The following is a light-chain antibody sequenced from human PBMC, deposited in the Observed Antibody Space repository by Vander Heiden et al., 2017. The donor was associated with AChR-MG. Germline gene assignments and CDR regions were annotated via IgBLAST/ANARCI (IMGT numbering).Light chain of an antibody. J-gene: IGKJ1*01. CDR1: QNVSSN. CDR2: DAS. V-gene: IGKV3-15*01. CDR3: QQYNDWPRT. Sequence: EVVMPQSPPTLSVSPGERATLSCRPSQNVSSNLAWFQQKAGQPPRLLIYDASTRATGIPARVSGSGSGTEFTLTISSLQSEDSAVYYCQQYNDWPRTFGQGTKVEIK.